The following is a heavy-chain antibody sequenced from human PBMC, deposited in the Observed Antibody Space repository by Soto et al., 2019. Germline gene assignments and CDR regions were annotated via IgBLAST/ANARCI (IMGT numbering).Heavy chain of an antibody. Sequence: EVQLLESGGGLVQPGGSLRLSCAASGFTFSSYAMHWVRQAPGKGLEWVSVISGSDGSTYYADSVKGRFTISRDNSKNTLNLQMNSLRAEDTAVYYCARRSSSWYFDYWGQGTLGTVSS. CDR2: ISGSDGST. D-gene: IGHD6-13*01. V-gene: IGHV3-23*01. CDR3: ARRSSSWYFDY. CDR1: GFTFSSYA. J-gene: IGHJ4*02.